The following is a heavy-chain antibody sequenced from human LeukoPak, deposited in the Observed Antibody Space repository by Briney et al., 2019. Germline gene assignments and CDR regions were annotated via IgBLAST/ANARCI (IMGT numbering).Heavy chain of an antibody. CDR2: IYYSGST. D-gene: IGHD2-15*01. J-gene: IGHJ5*02. V-gene: IGHV4-31*03. CDR3: ARGMLVVAATPRFWFDP. Sequence: SETLSLTCTVSGGSISSGGYYWGWIRQHPGKGLEWIGYIYYSGSTYYNPSLKSRVTISVDTSKNQFSLKLSSVTAADTAVYYCARGMLVVAATPRFWFDPWGQGTLVTVSS. CDR1: GGSISSGGYY.